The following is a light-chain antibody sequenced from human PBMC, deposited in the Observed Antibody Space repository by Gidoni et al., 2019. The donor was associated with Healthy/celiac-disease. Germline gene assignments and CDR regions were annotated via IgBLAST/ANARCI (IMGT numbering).Light chain of an antibody. CDR2: GAS. CDR3: QQYGSSPWT. J-gene: IGKJ1*01. CDR1: QSVSSSY. V-gene: IGKV3-20*01. Sequence: EIVLTQSPGTLSLSPGEGATLSCRASQSVSSSYLAWYQQKPGQAPRLLIYGASSRATGIPDMFSGSGSGTDFTLTISRLEPEDFAVYYCQQYGSSPWTFGQGTKVEIK.